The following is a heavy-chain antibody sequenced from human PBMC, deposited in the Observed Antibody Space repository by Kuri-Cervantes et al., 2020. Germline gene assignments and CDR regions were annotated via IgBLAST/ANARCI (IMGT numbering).Heavy chain of an antibody. Sequence: SDTLSLTCTVSSGSISSGGYFWSWIRQRPGKGLDWLGYIYYSGSTFYNPSLKSRITLSLDTSKNQFSLKLSSVTAADTAVYYCAREPNWGSGYWGQGTLVNVSS. CDR2: IYYSGST. CDR1: SGSISSGGYF. CDR3: AREPNWGSGY. D-gene: IGHD7-27*01. J-gene: IGHJ4*02. V-gene: IGHV4-31*03.